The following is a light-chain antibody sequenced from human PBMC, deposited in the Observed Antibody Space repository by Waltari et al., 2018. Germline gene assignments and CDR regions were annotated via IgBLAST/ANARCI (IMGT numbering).Light chain of an antibody. CDR3: QAWDSSTVV. J-gene: IGLJ2*01. Sequence: SYELTQPPSVSVSPGQTASITCSGDKLGAKYAYWYQQKPGQSPVLVIYQDSERPSGIPERFSGSNSGNTATLTISGTQAMDEADYYCQAWDSSTVVFGGGTKLTVL. CDR1: KLGAKY. V-gene: IGLV3-1*01. CDR2: QDS.